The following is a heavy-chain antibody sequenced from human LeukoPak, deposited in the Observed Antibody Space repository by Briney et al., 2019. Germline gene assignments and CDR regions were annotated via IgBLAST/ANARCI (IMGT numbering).Heavy chain of an antibody. Sequence: SETLSLTCAVSGYSISSGYYWGWIRQPPGKGLEWIGSIYHSGSTYYNPSLKSRVTISVDTSKNQFSLKLSSVTAADTAVYYCARGGNWFDPWGQGTLVTVSS. CDR3: ARGGNWFDP. CDR2: IYHSGST. J-gene: IGHJ5*02. CDR1: GYSISSGYY. V-gene: IGHV4-38-2*01.